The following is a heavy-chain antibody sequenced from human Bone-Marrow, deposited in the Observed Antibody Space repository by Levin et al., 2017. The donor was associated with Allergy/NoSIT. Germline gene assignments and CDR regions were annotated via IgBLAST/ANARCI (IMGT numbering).Heavy chain of an antibody. Sequence: PGGSLRLSCTVSGGSMNNNNYYWGWTRQSPGKGLEWIGNVFETGTTYYNPSLESRVVISIDTSRNQMSLELNSVTAADTAVYYCARGRAWTGNQFVWFDPWGQGILITVSS. CDR2: VFETGTT. D-gene: IGHD3/OR15-3a*01. J-gene: IGHJ5*02. CDR3: ARGRAWTGNQFVWFDP. CDR1: GGSMNNNNYY. V-gene: IGHV4-39*01.